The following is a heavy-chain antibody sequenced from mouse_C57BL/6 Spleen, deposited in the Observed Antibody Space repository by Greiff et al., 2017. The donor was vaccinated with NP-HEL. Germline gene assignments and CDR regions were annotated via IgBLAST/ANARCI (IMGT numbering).Heavy chain of an antibody. CDR1: GFTFSDYG. Sequence: EVKLVESGGGLVKPGGSLKLSCAASGFTFSDYGMHWVRQAPEKGLEWVAYISRGSSTIYYADTVKGRFTISRDNAKNTLFLQMTSLRSEDTAMYYCARPGYDGYYFDYWGQGTTLTVSS. D-gene: IGHD2-2*01. V-gene: IGHV5-17*01. CDR2: ISRGSSTI. CDR3: ARPGYDGYYFDY. J-gene: IGHJ2*01.